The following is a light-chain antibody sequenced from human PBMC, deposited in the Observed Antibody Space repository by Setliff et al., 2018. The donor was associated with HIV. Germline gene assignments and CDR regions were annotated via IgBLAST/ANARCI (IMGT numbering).Light chain of an antibody. CDR2: EVR. J-gene: IGLJ1*01. Sequence: QSALTQPASVSGSPGQSITISCTETSSDVGGYNYVSWYQQHPGKAPKLIIYEVRNRPSGVSNRFSGSKSGNTASLTISGLQAEDEGDYYCSSYAITNTLPFGTGTRSP. CDR3: SSYAITNTLP. CDR1: SSDVGGYNY. V-gene: IGLV2-14*01.